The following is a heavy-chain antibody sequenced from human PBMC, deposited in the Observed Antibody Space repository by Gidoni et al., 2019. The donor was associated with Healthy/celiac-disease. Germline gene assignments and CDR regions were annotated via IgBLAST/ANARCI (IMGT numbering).Heavy chain of an antibody. Sequence: QVQLVESGGGVVQPGRSLRLSCAASGFTFSSSGMHWVRQAPGKGLEWVAVIWYDGSNKYYADSVKGRFTISRDKSKNTLYLQMNSLRAEDTAVYYCARDYYGSGSYQDYYYYGMDVWGQGTTVTVSS. D-gene: IGHD3-10*01. J-gene: IGHJ6*02. CDR1: GFTFSSSG. CDR3: ARDYYGSGSYQDYYYYGMDV. V-gene: IGHV3-33*01. CDR2: IWYDGSNK.